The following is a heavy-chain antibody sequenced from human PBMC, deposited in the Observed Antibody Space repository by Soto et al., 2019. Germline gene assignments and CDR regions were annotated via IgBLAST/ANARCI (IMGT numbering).Heavy chain of an antibody. J-gene: IGHJ4*02. CDR1: GFTYTNYA. D-gene: IGHD6-6*01. CDR2: ISTSGGNR. CDR3: AKERAARGVDY. Sequence: PGGSLRLSCAASGFTYTNYAMTWVRQTPGKRLEWVSTISTSGGNRYYAESVKGRFTISRDNSENTVYLQMNSLRVVYTALYYCAKERAARGVDYWGPGTLVTVSS. V-gene: IGHV3-23*01.